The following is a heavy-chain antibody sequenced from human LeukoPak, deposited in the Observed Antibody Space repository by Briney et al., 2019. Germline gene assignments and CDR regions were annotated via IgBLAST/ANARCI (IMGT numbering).Heavy chain of an antibody. CDR1: GYTFTGYY. Sequence: ASVKVSCKASGYTFTGYYMHWVRQAPGQGLEWMEWINPNSGGTNYAQKLQGRVTMTRDTSISTDYMELSRLRSDDTAVYYCARHYDGSTAMVIVDWFDPWGQGTLVTVSS. J-gene: IGHJ5*02. CDR2: INPNSGGT. V-gene: IGHV1-2*02. CDR3: ARHYDGSTAMVIVDWFDP. D-gene: IGHD5-18*01.